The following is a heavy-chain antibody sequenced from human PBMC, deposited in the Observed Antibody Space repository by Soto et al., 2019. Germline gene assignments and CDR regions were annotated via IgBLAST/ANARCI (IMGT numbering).Heavy chain of an antibody. CDR3: ARHEAETAMATRRYYYNYYMDV. V-gene: IGHV5-51*01. Sequence: EVQLVQSGAEVKKPGESLKISCKGSGYSFTSYWIGWVRQMPGKGLEWMGIIYPGDSDTRYSPSFQGQVTISADKSISNAYLQWSSLKASDTAMYYCARHEAETAMATRRYYYNYYMDVWGKGTTFTVSS. D-gene: IGHD5-18*01. CDR2: IYPGDSDT. J-gene: IGHJ6*03. CDR1: GYSFTSYW.